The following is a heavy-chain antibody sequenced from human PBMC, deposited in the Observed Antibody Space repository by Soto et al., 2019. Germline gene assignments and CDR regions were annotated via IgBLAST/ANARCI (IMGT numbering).Heavy chain of an antibody. CDR2: IWYDGSNK. CDR1: GFTFSSYG. D-gene: IGHD3-22*01. J-gene: IGHJ4*02. Sequence: QVQLVESGGGVVQPGRSLRLSCAASGFTFSSYGMHWVRQAPGKGLEWGAVIWYDGSNKYYAVSVKGRFTISRDNYKNTLYLQKNSLRAEDTAVYYCARNYDSSGSPRYDFDYWGQGTLVTVSS. V-gene: IGHV3-33*01. CDR3: ARNYDSSGSPRYDFDY.